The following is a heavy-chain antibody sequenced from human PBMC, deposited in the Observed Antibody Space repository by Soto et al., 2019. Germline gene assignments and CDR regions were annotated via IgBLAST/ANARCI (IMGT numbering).Heavy chain of an antibody. D-gene: IGHD2-8*01. CDR2: ISGRGGST. V-gene: IGHV3-23*01. Sequence: EVQLLESGGGLVQPGGSLRLSCAASGFTFSSYAMSWVRQAPGKGLEWVSAISGRGGSTYYADSVKGRFTISRDNSKNTLYMQKNSLRAQDKAVYYCAKALYYGAGYAKYYFDSWGQGTL. CDR3: AKALYYGAGYAKYYFDS. CDR1: GFTFSSYA. J-gene: IGHJ4*02.